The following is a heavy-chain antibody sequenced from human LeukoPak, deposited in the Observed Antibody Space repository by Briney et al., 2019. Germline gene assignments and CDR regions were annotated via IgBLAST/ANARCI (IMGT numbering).Heavy chain of an antibody. D-gene: IGHD2-15*01. J-gene: IGHJ5*02. CDR3: AGCSGGSCYDWFAR. CDR1: GGSISIYY. CDR2: IYYSGST. Sequence: PSETLSLTCTVSGGSISIYYWSWIRQPPGKGLEWIGYIYYSGSTNHNASLKSRVTISVDTSKNQFSLKLSSVTAADTAVYYCAGCSGGSCYDWFARWGEGTLVTVYS. V-gene: IGHV4-59*01.